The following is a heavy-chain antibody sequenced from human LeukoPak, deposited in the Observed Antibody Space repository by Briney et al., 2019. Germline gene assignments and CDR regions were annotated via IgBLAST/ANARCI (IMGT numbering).Heavy chain of an antibody. Sequence: ASVKVSCKASGYTSTGYYMHWVRQAPGQGLEWMGWINPNSGGTNYAQKFQGRVTMTRDTSISTAYMELSRLRSDDTAVYYCARDRGSSSYWDYYYYYMDVWGKGTTVTISS. CDR2: INPNSGGT. CDR3: ARDRGSSSYWDYYYYYMDV. V-gene: IGHV1-2*02. CDR1: GYTSTGYY. D-gene: IGHD6-13*01. J-gene: IGHJ6*03.